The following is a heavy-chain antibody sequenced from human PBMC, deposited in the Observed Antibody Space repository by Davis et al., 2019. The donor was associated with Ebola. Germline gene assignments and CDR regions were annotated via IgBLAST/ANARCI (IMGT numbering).Heavy chain of an antibody. D-gene: IGHD6-19*01. CDR2: IKHDGSEK. J-gene: IGHJ6*04. CDR3: AKGGSGWPSDYSYGMGV. V-gene: IGHV3-7*03. CDR1: GFTFSRSW. Sequence: PGGSLRLSCAASGFTFSRSWMSWVRQAPGKGLEWVANIKHDGSEKYYVDSVKGRFTISRDNAKNSLYLQMNSLTVEDTAVYYCAKGGSGWPSDYSYGMGVWGKGTTVTVSS.